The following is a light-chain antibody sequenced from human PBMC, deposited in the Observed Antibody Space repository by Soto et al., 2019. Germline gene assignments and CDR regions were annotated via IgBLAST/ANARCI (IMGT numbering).Light chain of an antibody. V-gene: IGLV1-40*01. CDR2: GNS. Sequence: QSVLTQPPSVSGAPGQRVTISCTGSSSYIGAGYDVHWYQQLPGTAPKLLIYGNSNRPSGVPDRFSGSKSGTSASLAITGLQAEDEADYYCQSYDISLSGSVFGGGTKLTVL. CDR3: QSYDISLSGSV. CDR1: SSYIGAGYD. J-gene: IGLJ3*02.